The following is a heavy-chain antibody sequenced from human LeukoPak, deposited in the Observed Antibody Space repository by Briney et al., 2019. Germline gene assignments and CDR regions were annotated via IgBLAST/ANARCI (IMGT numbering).Heavy chain of an antibody. Sequence: GGSLRLSCAASGFTISSNYMSWVRLASGKDLEWVSVIYSGGSTYYAASVKGRFTISRDTSKNTVYLQMNSLRAEDTAVYYCARTTNWGYWYFDLWGRGTLVTVSS. CDR3: ARTTNWGYWYFDL. J-gene: IGHJ2*01. V-gene: IGHV3-53*01. D-gene: IGHD7-27*01. CDR2: IYSGGST. CDR1: GFTISSNY.